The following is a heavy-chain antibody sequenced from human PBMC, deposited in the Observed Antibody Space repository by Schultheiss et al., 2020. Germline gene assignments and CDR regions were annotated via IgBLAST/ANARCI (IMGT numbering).Heavy chain of an antibody. Sequence: GGSLRLSCAASGFTFSSYGMHWVRQAPGKGLEWVAVVSYDGSNKYYADSVKGRFTISRDNSKNTLYLQMNSLRAEDTAVYYCAKEGGSGDHYYYYGMDVWGQGTTVTVSS. CDR1: GFTFSSYG. V-gene: IGHV3-30*18. D-gene: IGHD2-15*01. CDR2: VSYDGSNK. J-gene: IGHJ6*02. CDR3: AKEGGSGDHYYYYGMDV.